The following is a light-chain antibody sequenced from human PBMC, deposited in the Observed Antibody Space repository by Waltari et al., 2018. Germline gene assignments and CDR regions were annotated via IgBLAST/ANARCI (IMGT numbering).Light chain of an antibody. CDR2: EVT. J-gene: IGLJ1*01. CDR1: SSDVRRYNL. Sequence: QSALTQPASVSGSPGQSITISCTGTSSDVRRYNLISWYQQHPGKAPKLVISEVTKRPSGVSNRFSGSKSGNTASLTISGLQADDEADYYCCSYAGTSTSVFGTGTKVTVL. CDR3: CSYAGTSTSV. V-gene: IGLV2-23*02.